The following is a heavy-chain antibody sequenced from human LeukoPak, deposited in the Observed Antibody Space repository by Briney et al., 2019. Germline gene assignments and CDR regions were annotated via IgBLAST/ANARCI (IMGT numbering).Heavy chain of an antibody. CDR1: GFIFSGAA. CDR2: IRSEGRNYAT. Sequence: GGSLRLSCAASGFIFSGAAMHWVRQASGKGLEWVGRIRSEGRNYATAYGGSVKDRFSMSRDDYKNMGYLQMNSLKTEDTAVYYCVRQSAGADTRTLGYGMDVWGKGTTVNVSS. D-gene: IGHD1-14*01. V-gene: IGHV3-73*01. J-gene: IGHJ6*04. CDR3: VRQSAGADTRTLGYGMDV.